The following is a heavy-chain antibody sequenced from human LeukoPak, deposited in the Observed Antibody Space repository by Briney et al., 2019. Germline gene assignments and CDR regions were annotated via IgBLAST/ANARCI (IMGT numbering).Heavy chain of an antibody. V-gene: IGHV4-30-4*01. CDR1: GGSISSGDYY. J-gene: IGHJ4*02. CDR2: IYYSGST. CDR3: ARDDVLLRYFDY. D-gene: IGHD3-10*01. Sequence: SETLSLTCFVSGGSISSGDYYWSWIRQPPGKGLEWIGYIYYSGSTYYNPSLKSRVTISVDTSKNQFSLKLSSVTAADTAVYYCARDDVLLRYFDYWGQGILVTVSS.